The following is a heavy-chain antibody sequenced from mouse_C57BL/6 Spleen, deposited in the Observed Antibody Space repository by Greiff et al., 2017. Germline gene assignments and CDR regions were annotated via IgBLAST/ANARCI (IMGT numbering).Heavy chain of an antibody. J-gene: IGHJ2*01. CDR2: IDPSDSET. V-gene: IGHV1-52*01. CDR1: GYTFTSYW. Sequence: VQLQQPGAELVRPGSSVKLSCKASGYTFTSYWMHWVKQRPIQGLEWIGNIDPSDSETHYNQKFKDKATLTVDKSSSTAYMQLSSLTSEDSAVYYCASWGYGSSYYFDYWGQGTTRTVSS. D-gene: IGHD1-1*01. CDR3: ASWGYGSSYYFDY.